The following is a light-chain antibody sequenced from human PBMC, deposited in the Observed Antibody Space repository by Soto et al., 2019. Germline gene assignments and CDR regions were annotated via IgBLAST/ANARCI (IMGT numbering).Light chain of an antibody. CDR1: SSNIGAGYD. Sequence: QSVLTQPPSVSGAPGQRVTISCTGSSSNIGAGYDVHWYQQLPGTAPKLLIYSNFNRPSGVPDRFSGSKSDTSASLAITGLQAEDEADYYCQSYDSSLSVVVFGGGTKLTVL. CDR2: SNF. V-gene: IGLV1-40*01. CDR3: QSYDSSLSVVV. J-gene: IGLJ2*01.